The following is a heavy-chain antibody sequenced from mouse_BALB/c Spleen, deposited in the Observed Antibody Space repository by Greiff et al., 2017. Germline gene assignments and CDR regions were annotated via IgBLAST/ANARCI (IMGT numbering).Heavy chain of an antibody. D-gene: IGHD2-2*01. CDR2: IYPGNSDT. Sequence: VQLQQSGTVLARPGASVKMSCKASGYSFTSYWMHWVKQRPGQGLEWIGAIYPGNSDTSYNQKFKGKAKLTAVTSASTAYMELSSLTNEDSAVYYCTRSNYGYDYFDVWGAGTTVTVSS. CDR3: TRSNYGYDYFDV. CDR1: GYSFTSYW. V-gene: IGHV1-5*01. J-gene: IGHJ1*01.